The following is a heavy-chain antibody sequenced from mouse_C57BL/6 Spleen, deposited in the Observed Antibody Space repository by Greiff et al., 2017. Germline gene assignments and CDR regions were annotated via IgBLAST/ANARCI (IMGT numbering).Heavy chain of an antibody. D-gene: IGHD2-4*01. CDR1: GYTFTSYW. Sequence: QVQLQQPGAELVKPGASVKLSCKASGYTFTSYWMHWVKQRPGQGLEWIGMIHPNSGSTNYNEKFKSKATLTVDKSSSTAYMQLSSLTSEISAVYYWAVYDYDGGADYWGQGPSVTVSS. CDR3: AVYDYDGGADY. CDR2: IHPNSGST. J-gene: IGHJ4*01. V-gene: IGHV1-64*01.